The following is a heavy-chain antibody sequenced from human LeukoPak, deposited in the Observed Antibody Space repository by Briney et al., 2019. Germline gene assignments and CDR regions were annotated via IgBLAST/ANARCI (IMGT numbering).Heavy chain of an antibody. Sequence: SETLSLTCTVSGGSISSGSYYWSWIRQPAGKGREWIGRIYTSGSTNYNPSLKSRVTISVDTSKNQFSLKLSSVTAADTAVYYCARDRSSGWYFGAFDIWGQGTMVTVSS. CDR2: IYTSGST. J-gene: IGHJ3*02. V-gene: IGHV4-61*02. CDR3: ARDRSSGWYFGAFDI. CDR1: GGSISSGSYY. D-gene: IGHD6-19*01.